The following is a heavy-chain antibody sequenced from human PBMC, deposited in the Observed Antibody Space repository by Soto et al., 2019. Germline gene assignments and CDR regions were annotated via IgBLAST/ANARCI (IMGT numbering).Heavy chain of an antibody. V-gene: IGHV3-23*01. Sequence: PGGSLRLSCAASGFTFSSYAMSWVRQAPGKGLEWVSAISGSGGSTYYADSVKGRFTISRDNSKNTLYLQMNSLRAEDTAVYYCAKSATGDPTTHDYYYYYYMDVWGKGTTVTVSS. CDR1: GFTFSSYA. CDR3: AKSATGDPTTHDYYYYYYMDV. J-gene: IGHJ6*03. CDR2: ISGSGGST. D-gene: IGHD7-27*01.